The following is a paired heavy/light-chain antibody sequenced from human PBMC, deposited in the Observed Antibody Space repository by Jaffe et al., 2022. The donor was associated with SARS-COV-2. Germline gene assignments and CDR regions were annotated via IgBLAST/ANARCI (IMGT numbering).Heavy chain of an antibody. V-gene: IGHV4-39*01. CDR1: GGSISIPPYL. Sequence: QLQLQESGPGLVEPSETLSLTCTVSGGSISIPPYLWGWIRQPPGKGLEWIGNIYYTGTTFYNPSLQSRVTISVDTSKNQFSLKLTSVTAADTAVYYCARRSQSTPYYMDVWGKGTAVTVSS. CDR2: IYYTGTT. CDR3: ARRSQSTPYYMDV. J-gene: IGHJ6*03.
Light chain of an antibody. J-gene: IGLJ1*01. V-gene: IGLV7-43*01. Sequence: QTVVTQEPSLTVSPGGTVTLTCASSTGAVTSGYYPNWFQQKPGQAPRALIHSTSNKHSWTPARFSGSLLGDKAALTLSGVQLEDEAEYHCLLYYGGAQVFGTGTRVTVV. CDR1: TGAVTSGYY. CDR3: LLYYGGAQV. CDR2: STS.